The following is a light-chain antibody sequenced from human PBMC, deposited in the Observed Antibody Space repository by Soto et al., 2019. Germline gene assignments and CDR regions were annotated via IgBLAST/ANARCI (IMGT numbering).Light chain of an antibody. V-gene: IGKV1-27*01. J-gene: IGKJ1*01. CDR1: QGISNY. CDR3: QKYNSAPWT. Sequence: DIQMTQSPSSRSASVGDRVTITCRASQGISNYLAWYQQKPGKVPKLLIYGASTLQTGVPSRFSGSGSGTDFTLTISSLQPEEVASYYCQKYNSAPWTYGQGPKVEI. CDR2: GAS.